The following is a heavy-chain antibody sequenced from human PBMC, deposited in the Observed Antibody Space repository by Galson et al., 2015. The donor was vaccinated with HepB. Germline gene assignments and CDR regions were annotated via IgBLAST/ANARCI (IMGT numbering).Heavy chain of an antibody. CDR3: AKAPYILVPAAADY. V-gene: IGHV3-30*18. J-gene: IGHJ4*02. D-gene: IGHD2-2*01. CDR1: GFTFSSYG. Sequence: SLRLSCAASGFTFSSYGMHWVRQAPGKGLEWVAVISYDGSNKYYADSVKGRFTISRDNSKNTLYLQMNSLRAEDTAVYYCAKAPYILVPAAADYWGQGTLVTVSS. CDR2: ISYDGSNK.